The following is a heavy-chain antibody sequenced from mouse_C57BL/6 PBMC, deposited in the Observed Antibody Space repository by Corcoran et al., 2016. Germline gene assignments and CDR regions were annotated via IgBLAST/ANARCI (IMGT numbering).Heavy chain of an antibody. V-gene: IGHV1-18*01. CDR2: INPNNGGT. J-gene: IGHJ1*03. CDR1: GYTFTDYN. CDR3: ARSGYGSSYNWYFDV. D-gene: IGHD1-1*01. Sequence: EVQLQQSGPELVKPGASVKIRCKASGYTFTDYNMDWVKQRHGKCLEWIGDINPNNGGTIYNQKFRGKATLTVDKSSSTAYRELRSLTSEDTAVYYCARSGYGSSYNWYFDVWGTGTTVTVSS.